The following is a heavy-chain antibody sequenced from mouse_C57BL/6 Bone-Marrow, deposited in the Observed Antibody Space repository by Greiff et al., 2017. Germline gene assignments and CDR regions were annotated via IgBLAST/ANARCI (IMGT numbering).Heavy chain of an antibody. Sequence: EVHLVESGGDLVKPGGSLKLSCAASGFTFSSYGMSWVRQTPDKRLEWVATISSGGSYTYYPDSVKGRFTISRDNAKNTLYLQLSSLKSEDTSMYYCARPLHFDYWGQGTTLTVSS. CDR3: ARPLHFDY. CDR1: GFTFSSYG. CDR2: ISSGGSYT. J-gene: IGHJ2*01. V-gene: IGHV5-6*01. D-gene: IGHD2-10*01.